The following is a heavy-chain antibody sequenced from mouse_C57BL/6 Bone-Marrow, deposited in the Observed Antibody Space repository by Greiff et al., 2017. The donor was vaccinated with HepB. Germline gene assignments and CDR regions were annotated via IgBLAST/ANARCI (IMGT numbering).Heavy chain of an antibody. CDR2: ISYDGSN. D-gene: IGHD2-4*01. Sequence: EVQRVESGPGLVKPSQSLSLTCSVTGYSITSGYYWNWIRQFPGNKLEWMGYISYDGSNNYNPSLKNRISITRDTSKNQFFLKLNSVTTEDTATYYCAAYDYDVAWFAYWGQGTLVTVSA. CDR3: AAYDYDVAWFAY. J-gene: IGHJ3*01. V-gene: IGHV3-6*01. CDR1: GYSITSGYY.